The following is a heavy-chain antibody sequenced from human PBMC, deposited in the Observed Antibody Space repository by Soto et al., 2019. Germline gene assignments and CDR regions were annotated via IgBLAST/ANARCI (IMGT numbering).Heavy chain of an antibody. Sequence: ASVKVSCKASGYTFTGYYMHWVRQAPGQGLEWMGWINPNSGGTNYAQKFQGRVTMTRDTSISTAYMELSRLRSDDTAVYYCARVWVTSYGELLMVSGMDVWGQGTTVTVSS. J-gene: IGHJ6*02. CDR1: GYTFTGYY. V-gene: IGHV1-2*02. CDR3: ARVWVTSYGELLMVSGMDV. D-gene: IGHD3-10*01. CDR2: INPNSGGT.